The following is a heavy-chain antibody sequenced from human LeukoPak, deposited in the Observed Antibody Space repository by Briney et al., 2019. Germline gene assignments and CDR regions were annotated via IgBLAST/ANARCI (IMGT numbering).Heavy chain of an antibody. D-gene: IGHD6-6*01. V-gene: IGHV4-34*01. CDR2: INHSGST. Sequence: SETLSLTCAVYGGSFSGYYWGWIRQPPGKGLEWIGEINHSGSTNYNPSLKSRVTISVDTSKNQFSLKLSSVTAADTAVYYCARDARSPGIAARRARGHYNWFDPWGQGTLVTVSS. CDR1: GGSFSGYY. CDR3: ARDARSPGIAARRARGHYNWFDP. J-gene: IGHJ5*02.